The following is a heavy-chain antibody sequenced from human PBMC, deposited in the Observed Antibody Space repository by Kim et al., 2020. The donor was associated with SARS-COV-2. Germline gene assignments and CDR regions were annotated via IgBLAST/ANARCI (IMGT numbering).Heavy chain of an antibody. CDR1: GFTFSSYS. J-gene: IGHJ3*02. CDR3: ARDFNFGVVVDAFDI. V-gene: IGHV3-21*01. D-gene: IGHD3-3*01. CDR2: ISSSSSYI. Sequence: GGSLRLSCAASGFTFSSYSMNWVRQAPGKGLEWVSSISSSSSYIYYADSVKGRFTISRDNAKNSLYLQMNSLRAEDTAVYYCARDFNFGVVVDAFDIWGQGTMVTVSS.